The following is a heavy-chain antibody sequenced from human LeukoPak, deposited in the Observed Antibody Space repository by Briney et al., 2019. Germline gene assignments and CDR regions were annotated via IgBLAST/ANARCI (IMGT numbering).Heavy chain of an antibody. CDR2: LRGGGDVT. CDR3: AKDREGYYGSGGLDY. CDR1: GFTFSSYA. V-gene: IGHV3-23*01. J-gene: IGHJ4*02. D-gene: IGHD3-10*01. Sequence: GGSLRLSCAASGFTFSSYAMNWVRPAPGKGLEWVSTLRGGGDVTYYADSVKGRFTISRDNSKNTLYLQMNSLRAEDTAVYYCAKDREGYYGSGGLDYWGQGTLVTVSS.